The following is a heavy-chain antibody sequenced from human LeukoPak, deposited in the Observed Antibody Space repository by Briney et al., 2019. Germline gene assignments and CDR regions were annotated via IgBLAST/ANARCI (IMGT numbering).Heavy chain of an antibody. CDR2: IYSGGST. J-gene: IGHJ4*02. V-gene: IGHV3-66*01. Sequence: QAGGSLRLSCAASGFTVSSNYMSWVRQAPGKGLEWVSVIYSGGSTYYADSVKGRFTISRDNSKNTLYLQMNSLRAEDTAVYYCARDPKAYGRGGFDYWGQGTLVTVSS. CDR1: GFTVSSNY. CDR3: ARDPKAYGRGGFDY. D-gene: IGHD4-17*01.